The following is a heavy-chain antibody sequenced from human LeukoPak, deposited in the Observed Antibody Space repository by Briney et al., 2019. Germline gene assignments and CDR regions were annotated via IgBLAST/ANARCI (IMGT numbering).Heavy chain of an antibody. CDR2: INPNNGGT. J-gene: IGHJ4*02. V-gene: IGHV1-2*02. CDR1: GYTFTGYN. D-gene: IGHD4-11*01. Sequence: AAVKGSCKASGYTFTGYNMHWVRQPPGQGLEWMGWINPNNGGTNYGQKFRGRVTMTRDTSISTAYMELSSLRSDDTAVYYCARPLNDYTFDYWGQGTLATVTS. CDR3: ARPLNDYTFDY.